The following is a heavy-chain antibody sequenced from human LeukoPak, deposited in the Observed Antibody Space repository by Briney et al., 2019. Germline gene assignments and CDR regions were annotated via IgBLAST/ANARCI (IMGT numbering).Heavy chain of an antibody. V-gene: IGHV3-33*06. Sequence: GRSLRLSCAASGFTFSGYGMHWVRQAPGKGLEWVAIIWYDGGTKYYADSVKGRFTISRDNSKNTLYLQMNSLRAEDTAVYYCAKFLPTHIVVANYYFDYWGQGTLVTVSS. J-gene: IGHJ4*02. CDR2: IWYDGGTK. CDR1: GFTFSGYG. D-gene: IGHD2-21*01. CDR3: AKFLPTHIVVANYYFDY.